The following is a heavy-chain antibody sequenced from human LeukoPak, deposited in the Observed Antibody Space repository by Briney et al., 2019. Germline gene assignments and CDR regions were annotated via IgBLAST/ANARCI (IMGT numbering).Heavy chain of an antibody. CDR2: ITGSGGST. CDR3: AKGGHRIAAGS. CDR1: AFTFGNHA. Sequence: SGGSLRLSCAVSAFTFGNHAMTWVRQAPGKGLEWVSGITGSGGSTYYADSVKGRFTISRDNAKNTLYLQMNSLRAEDTAVYYCAKGGHRIAAGSWGQGTLVTVSS. J-gene: IGHJ5*02. V-gene: IGHV3-23*01. D-gene: IGHD6-13*01.